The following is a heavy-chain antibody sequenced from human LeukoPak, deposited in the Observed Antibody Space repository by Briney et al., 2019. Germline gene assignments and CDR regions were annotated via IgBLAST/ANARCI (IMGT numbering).Heavy chain of an antibody. Sequence: PSETLSLTCSVSGDSITGYYWGWIRQPPGKGLEWIGNIYYTGSTDYTPSLKSRATISADTSKNQFSLKLTSVTAADTAVYYCSSLEVSSSWRYWGQGTLVTVSS. J-gene: IGHJ4*02. D-gene: IGHD6-13*01. CDR3: SSLEVSSSWRY. V-gene: IGHV4-39*07. CDR1: GDSITGYY. CDR2: IYYTGST.